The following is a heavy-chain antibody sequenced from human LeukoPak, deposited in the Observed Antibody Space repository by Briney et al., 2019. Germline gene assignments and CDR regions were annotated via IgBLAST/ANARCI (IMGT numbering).Heavy chain of an antibody. V-gene: IGHV4-4*09. CDR2: ISTSGRT. Sequence: PSETLSLTRTVSGVSITSYKWSWLRQSPGKGLEWIGFISTSGRTDYNPSLTSRVSMSVDTSKSQVSLRLSSVTAEDTAVYYCATSYDNKIVPYDCWGQGILVTVSS. CDR1: GVSITSYK. J-gene: IGHJ4*02. D-gene: IGHD3-9*01. CDR3: ATSYDNKIVPYDC.